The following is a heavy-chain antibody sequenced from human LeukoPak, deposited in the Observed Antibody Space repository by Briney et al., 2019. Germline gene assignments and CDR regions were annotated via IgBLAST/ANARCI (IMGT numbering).Heavy chain of an antibody. CDR1: GGSFSGYY. V-gene: IGHV4-34*01. Sequence: SETLSLTCAVYGGSFSGYYWSWIRQPPGKGLEWIGEINHSGSTNYNPSLKSRVTISVDTSKNQFSLKLSSVTAADTAVYYCARRGYSYGLWNYWGQGTLVTVSS. J-gene: IGHJ4*02. CDR3: ARRGYSYGLWNY. CDR2: INHSGST. D-gene: IGHD5-18*01.